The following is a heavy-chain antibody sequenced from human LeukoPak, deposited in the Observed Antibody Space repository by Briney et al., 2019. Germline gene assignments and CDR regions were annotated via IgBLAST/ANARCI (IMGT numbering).Heavy chain of an antibody. V-gene: IGHV1-18*01. CDR2: ISAYNGNT. Sequence: ASVKLSCKASGYTFTSSGISWVRQAPGQGLEWMGWISAYNGNTNYAQKLQSRVTMTTDTSTSTAYMELRSLISDDTAVYYCARDRGYYYDSSGYYYLPTFDYWGQGTLVTVSS. CDR3: ARDRGYYYDSSGYYYLPTFDY. D-gene: IGHD3-22*01. J-gene: IGHJ4*02. CDR1: GYTFTSSG.